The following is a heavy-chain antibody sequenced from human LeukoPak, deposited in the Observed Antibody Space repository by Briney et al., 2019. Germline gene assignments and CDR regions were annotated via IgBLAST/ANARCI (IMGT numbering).Heavy chain of an antibody. Sequence: KTGGSLRLSCAASGFTVRSNYMSWVRQAPGKGLEWVSVIYSGGSTFYADSVKGRFTISRDNSKNTLYLQMNSLRAEDTAVYYCARDNSGYGFFDYWGQGTLVTVSS. CDR3: ARDNSGYGFFDY. J-gene: IGHJ4*02. V-gene: IGHV3-53*01. D-gene: IGHD5-12*01. CDR2: IYSGGST. CDR1: GFTVRSNY.